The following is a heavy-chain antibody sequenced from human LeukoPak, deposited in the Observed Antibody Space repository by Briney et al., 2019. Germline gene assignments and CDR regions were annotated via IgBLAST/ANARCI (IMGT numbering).Heavy chain of an antibody. Sequence: PGGSLRLSCAASAFPFSGFWMNWVRQTAGRGLEWLANIRPDGSEQYYVDSVRGRFTISRDNAKNSVYLDMNNLRVDDTGVYYCSGGDSSRSPWAHWGQGTLVSVSS. J-gene: IGHJ4*02. CDR3: SGGDSSRSPWAH. CDR2: IRPDGSEQ. V-gene: IGHV3-7*01. D-gene: IGHD2-2*01. CDR1: AFPFSGFW.